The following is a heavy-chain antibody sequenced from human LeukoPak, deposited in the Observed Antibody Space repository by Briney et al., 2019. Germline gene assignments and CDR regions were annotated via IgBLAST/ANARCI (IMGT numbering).Heavy chain of an antibody. V-gene: IGHV4-39*07. CDR2: IYYSGST. J-gene: IGHJ6*03. CDR1: GGSISSSSYY. CDR3: ARDMRYCSSTSCYTGDYYYYYMDV. D-gene: IGHD2-2*02. Sequence: SETLSLTCTVSGGSISSSSYYWGWIRQPPGKGLEWIGSIYYSGSTYYNPSLKSRVTISVDTSKNQFSLKLSSVTAADTAVYYCARDMRYCSSTSCYTGDYYYYYMDVWGKGTTVTVSS.